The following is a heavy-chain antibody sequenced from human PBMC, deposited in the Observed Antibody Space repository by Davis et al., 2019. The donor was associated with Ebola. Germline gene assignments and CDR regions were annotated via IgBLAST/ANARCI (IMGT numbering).Heavy chain of an antibody. V-gene: IGHV4-39*01. CDR3: ARHSGSAGDYYFDY. CDR1: GGSISSYY. Sequence: PSETLSLTCTVSGGSISSYYWGWIRQPPGKGLEWIGSIYYSGSTYYNPSLKSRVTISVDTSKNQFSLKLSSVTAADTAVYYCARHSGSAGDYYFDYWGQGTLVTVSS. D-gene: IGHD3-10*01. J-gene: IGHJ4*02. CDR2: IYYSGST.